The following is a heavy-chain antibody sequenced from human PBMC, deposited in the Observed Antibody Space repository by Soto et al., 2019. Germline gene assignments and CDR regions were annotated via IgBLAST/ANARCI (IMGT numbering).Heavy chain of an antibody. CDR3: ANLRYFDSTIAFDI. CDR1: GGSISSGDYY. Sequence: SSETLSLTCTVSGGSISSGDYYWSWIRQPPAKGLGGIGNIDYSGSTYYNPSLKGQVTISVDTSKNQFSLKLSSVTAADTAVYYCANLRYFDSTIAFDIWGQGTMVTVSS. J-gene: IGHJ3*02. CDR2: IDYSGST. D-gene: IGHD3-9*01. V-gene: IGHV4-30-4*01.